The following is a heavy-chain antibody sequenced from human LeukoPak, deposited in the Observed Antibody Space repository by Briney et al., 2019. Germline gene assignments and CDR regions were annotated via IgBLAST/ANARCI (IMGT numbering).Heavy chain of an antibody. J-gene: IGHJ4*02. CDR1: GDSFSSGTYY. V-gene: IGHV4-61*02. Sequence: SETLSLTCTVSGDSFSSGTYYWTWIRQPAGKGLEWIGRIYASGSTDYNPSLKSRVTISVDTSKNQFSLKLSSVTAADTAVYYCARGLYSSSSRGLDYWGQGTLVTVSS. CDR2: IYASGST. CDR3: ARGLYSSSSRGLDY. D-gene: IGHD6-6*01.